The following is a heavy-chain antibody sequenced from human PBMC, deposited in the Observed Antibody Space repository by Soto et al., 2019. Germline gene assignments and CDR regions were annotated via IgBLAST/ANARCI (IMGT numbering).Heavy chain of an antibody. Sequence: QVQLVQSGADVKQPGASVKVSCKASGFTFTKYAITWVRQAPGQGLEWVGWIRMSNGFTLYGQNFLCRVTVTADTSATTSNVELRELRPDDTAICCCARALNSSDITTDWFDPWGQGTLVAVSS. CDR2: IRMSNGFT. CDR1: GFTFTKYA. CDR3: ARALNSSDITTDWFDP. D-gene: IGHD2-15*01. V-gene: IGHV1-18*04. J-gene: IGHJ5*02.